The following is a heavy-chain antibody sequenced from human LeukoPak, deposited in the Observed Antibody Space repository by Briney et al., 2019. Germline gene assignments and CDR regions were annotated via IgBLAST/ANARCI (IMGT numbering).Heavy chain of an antibody. Sequence: GASVKVSCKASGYTFTGYYMHWVRQAPGQGLEWMGWINPSSGGTNYAQKFQGRVTKTRDTSISTAYMELRSLRSDDTAVYYCARFSYYDSSGRPTFDYWGQGTLVTVSS. CDR1: GYTFTGYY. CDR3: ARFSYYDSSGRPTFDY. V-gene: IGHV1-2*02. D-gene: IGHD3-22*01. J-gene: IGHJ4*02. CDR2: INPSSGGT.